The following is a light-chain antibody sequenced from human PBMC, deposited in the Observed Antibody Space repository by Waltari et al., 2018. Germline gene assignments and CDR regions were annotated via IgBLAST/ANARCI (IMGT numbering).Light chain of an antibody. CDR2: EVS. J-gene: IGLJ2*01. CDR1: SSDVGGYNY. Sequence: QSALTQPPSASGSPGQSVTISCTGTSSDVGGYNYVSWYQQHPGKAPKHMIYEVSKRPSGVPDRFSGSKSGNTASLTVSGLQAEDEADYYCSSYEGSNNFVIFGGGTKLTVL. CDR3: SSYEGSNNFVI. V-gene: IGLV2-8*01.